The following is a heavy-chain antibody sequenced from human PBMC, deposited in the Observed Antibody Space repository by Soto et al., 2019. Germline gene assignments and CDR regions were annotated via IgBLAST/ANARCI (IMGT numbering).Heavy chain of an antibody. J-gene: IGHJ4*02. CDR3: ARDYGSLGY. V-gene: IGHV3-74*01. Sequence: PGGSLRLSCADSGFIFSGDWLHWVRQAPGKGLVWVSRINSDGSSTSYADSVKGRFTISRDNAKNTLYLQMNSLRAEDTAVYYCARDYGSLGYWGQGTLVTVSS. CDR2: INSDGSST. D-gene: IGHD3-10*01. CDR1: GFIFSGDW.